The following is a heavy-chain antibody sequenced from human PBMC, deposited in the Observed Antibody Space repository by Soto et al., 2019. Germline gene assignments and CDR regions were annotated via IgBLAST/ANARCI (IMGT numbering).Heavy chain of an antibody. CDR3: ARDLYCSGGSCYEGSAFDI. J-gene: IGHJ3*02. Sequence: VQLVESGGGLVQPGGSLRLSCAASGFTFSSYEMNWVRQAPGKGLEWVSYISSSGSTIYYADSVKGRFTISRDNAKNSLYLQMNSLRAEDTAVYYCARDLYCSGGSCYEGSAFDIWGQGTMVTVSS. V-gene: IGHV3-48*03. CDR2: ISSSGSTI. D-gene: IGHD2-15*01. CDR1: GFTFSSYE.